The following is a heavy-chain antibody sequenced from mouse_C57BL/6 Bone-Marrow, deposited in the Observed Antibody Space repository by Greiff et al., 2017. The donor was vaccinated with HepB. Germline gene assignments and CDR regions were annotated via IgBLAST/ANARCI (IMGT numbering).Heavy chain of an antibody. CDR3: ALYYYGSSFLAY. CDR1: GFNIKNTY. CDR2: IDPANGNT. J-gene: IGHJ3*01. V-gene: IGHV14-3*01. D-gene: IGHD1-1*01. Sequence: EVKLVESVAELVRPGASVKLSCTASGFNIKNTYMHWVKQRPEQGLEWIGRIDPANGNTKYAPKFQGKATITADTSSNTAYLQLSSLTSEDTAIYYCALYYYGSSFLAYWGQGTLVTVSA.